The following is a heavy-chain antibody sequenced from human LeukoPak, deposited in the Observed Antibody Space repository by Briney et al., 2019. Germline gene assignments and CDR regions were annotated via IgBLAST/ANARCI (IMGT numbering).Heavy chain of an antibody. CDR3: AKDLGSHYDILTGYPEN. J-gene: IGHJ4*02. CDR2: ISYDGSNK. D-gene: IGHD3-9*01. V-gene: IGHV3-30*18. Sequence: GGSLRLSCAASGFTFSSYGMHWVRQAPGKGLEWVAVISYDGSNKYYADSVKGRFTISRDNSKNTLYLQMISLRAEDTAVYYCAKDLGSHYDILTGYPENWGQGTLVTVSS. CDR1: GFTFSSYG.